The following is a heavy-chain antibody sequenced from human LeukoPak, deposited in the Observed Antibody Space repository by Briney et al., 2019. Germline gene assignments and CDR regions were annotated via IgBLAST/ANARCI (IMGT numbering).Heavy chain of an antibody. V-gene: IGHV1-2*02. Sequence: ASVKVSCKASGYTFTGYYMHWVRQAPGQGLEWMGWINPNSGGTNYAQKFQGRVTMTRDTSISTAYMELSRLRSDDTAVYYCARAVYDILTGYTTLDAFDIWGQGTMVTVSS. CDR3: ARAVYDILTGYTTLDAFDI. D-gene: IGHD3-9*01. J-gene: IGHJ3*02. CDR2: INPNSGGT. CDR1: GYTFTGYY.